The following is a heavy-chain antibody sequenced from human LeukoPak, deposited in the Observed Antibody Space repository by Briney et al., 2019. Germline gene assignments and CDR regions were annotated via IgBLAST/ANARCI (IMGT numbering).Heavy chain of an antibody. CDR1: GFTFSSYA. V-gene: IGHV3-23*01. CDR2: ISGSGGST. D-gene: IGHD2-15*01. CDR3: AKNDIVVVVAATYYFDY. Sequence: GGSLRLSCAASGFTFSSYAMSWVRQAPGKGLEWVSAISGSGGSTYYADSVKGRSTISRDNSKNTLYLQMNSLRAEDTAVYYCAKNDIVVVVAATYYFDYWGQGTLVTVSS. J-gene: IGHJ4*02.